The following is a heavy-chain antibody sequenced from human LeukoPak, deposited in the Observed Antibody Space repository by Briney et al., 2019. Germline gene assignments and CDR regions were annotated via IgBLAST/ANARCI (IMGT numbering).Heavy chain of an antibody. CDR1: CGYINYYY. CDR2: IYYSGST. D-gene: IGHD3-10*01. CDR3: SRRSPEGVVTI. V-gene: IGHV4-59*08. Sequence: SETLSLTYTVACGYINYYYWRWIRQPPGKGLELIGYIYYSGSTNYNPSLKSRVTISVDTSKTQFSLKLSSMTAADTAVYYCSRRSPEGVVTIWGQGALVTVSS. J-gene: IGHJ4*02.